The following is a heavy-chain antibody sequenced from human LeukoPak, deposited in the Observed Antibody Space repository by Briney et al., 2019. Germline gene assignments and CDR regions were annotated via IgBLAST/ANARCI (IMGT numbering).Heavy chain of an antibody. CDR3: ARDLRPIAAYSFYY. D-gene: IGHD6-25*01. CDR2: ISSDGRDK. Sequence: GRSLRLSCAASGFTSSGFAIESVCQAPGKGLEWVAVISSDGRDKHHADSVKGRFTISRDNSKNTLYLQTNSLRADDTAVYYCARDLRPIAAYSFYYWGQGTLVTVSS. CDR1: GFTSSGFA. J-gene: IGHJ4*02. V-gene: IGHV3-30*03.